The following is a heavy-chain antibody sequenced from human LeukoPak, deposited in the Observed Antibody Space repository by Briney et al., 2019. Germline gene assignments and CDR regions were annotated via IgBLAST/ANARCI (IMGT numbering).Heavy chain of an antibody. V-gene: IGHV1-8*01. CDR3: ARGAAARVGYYYYYMDV. D-gene: IGHD6-6*01. CDR1: GYTFTSYD. J-gene: IGHJ6*03. CDR2: MNPNSGNT. Sequence: ASVKVSCKASGYTFTSYDINWVRQATGQGLEWMGWMNPNSGNTGYAQKFQGRVTMTRNTSISTAYMELSSLRSEDTAVYYCARGAAARVGYYYYYMDVWAKGPRSPSP.